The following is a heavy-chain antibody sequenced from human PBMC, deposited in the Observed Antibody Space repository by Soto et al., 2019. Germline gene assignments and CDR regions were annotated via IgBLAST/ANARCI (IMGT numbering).Heavy chain of an antibody. Sequence: QVQLVESGGGVVQPGRSLRLSCAASGFTFSSYGMHWVRQAPGKGLEWVAVIWYDGSNKYYADSVKGRFTISRDNSKNTLLLRMNSVGTEDTSVYCCASGRKATQDCLDYWGQGTLVTVSS. CDR1: GFTFSSYG. CDR3: ASGRKATQDCLDY. CDR2: IWYDGSNK. D-gene: IGHD2-21*02. J-gene: IGHJ4*02. V-gene: IGHV3-33*01.